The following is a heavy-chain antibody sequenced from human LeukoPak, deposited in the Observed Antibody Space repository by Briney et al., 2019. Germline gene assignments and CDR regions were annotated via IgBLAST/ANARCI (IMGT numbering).Heavy chain of an antibody. V-gene: IGHV3-21*01. CDR1: GFTFNGYS. CDR2: ISTSSSYI. D-gene: IGHD4-17*01. CDR3: ARNRGDPSYFDY. J-gene: IGHJ4*02. Sequence: GGSLRLSCTASGFTFNGYSMNWVRQAPGKGVECVSSISTSSSYIYYADSVKGRFTISRNNPKNSLYLQMNSLRAEDTAVYYCARNRGDPSYFDYWGQGTLVTVSS.